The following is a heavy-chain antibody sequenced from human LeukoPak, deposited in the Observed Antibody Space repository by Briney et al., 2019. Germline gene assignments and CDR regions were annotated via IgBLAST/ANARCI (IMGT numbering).Heavy chain of an antibody. J-gene: IGHJ6*02. D-gene: IGHD3-10*01. Sequence: ASVKVSCKASGFTFTSSAVQWVRQARGQRLEWIGWIVFGSGNTNYAQKFQERVTITRDMSTSTAYMELSSLRSEDTAVYYCAAAGSDYYGSGSPQYYYYGMDVWGQGTTVTVS. CDR3: AAAGSDYYGSGSPQYYYYGMDV. CDR1: GFTFTSSA. CDR2: IVFGSGNT. V-gene: IGHV1-58*01.